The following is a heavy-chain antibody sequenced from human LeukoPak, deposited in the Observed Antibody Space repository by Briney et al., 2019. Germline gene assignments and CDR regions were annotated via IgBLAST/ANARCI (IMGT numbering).Heavy chain of an antibody. Sequence: GGSLRLSCAASGFSFGSYGMHWVRQAPGKGLEWVAFIRYDGSNKYYADSVKGRFTISRDNSKNTLYLQMNSLRAGDTAVYYCAKPHFDDWGQGTLVTVSS. CDR2: IRYDGSNK. V-gene: IGHV3-30*02. CDR1: GFSFGSYG. J-gene: IGHJ4*02. CDR3: AKPHFDD.